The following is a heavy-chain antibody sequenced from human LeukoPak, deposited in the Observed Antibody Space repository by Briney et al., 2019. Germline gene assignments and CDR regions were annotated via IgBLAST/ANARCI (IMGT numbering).Heavy chain of an antibody. V-gene: IGHV1-2*02. CDR1: GYSFTGYY. J-gene: IGHJ4*02. CDR2: INPNSGGT. CDR3: ARGSLYGNYVDY. Sequence: ASLKVSCKTSGYSFTGYYIHWVRQAPGQGLEWMGWINPNSGGTNYPQKFQDRVTMTRDTSISTAYMELSRLRSDDTAVYYCARGSLYGNYVDYWGQGTLVTVSS. D-gene: IGHD3-3*01.